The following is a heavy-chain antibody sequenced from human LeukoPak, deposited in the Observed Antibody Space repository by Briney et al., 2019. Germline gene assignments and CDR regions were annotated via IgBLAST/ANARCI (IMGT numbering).Heavy chain of an antibody. J-gene: IGHJ4*02. V-gene: IGHV4-4*07. CDR2: IYARGST. Sequence: DPSETLSLTCPVSGGSITDDYWSWSRQAAGKELEWIGRIYARGSTNYNPSLKSRVTISLDKSKNQFSLNLNSVTAADTAVYYCARGGTYGSGRNQHTTCDYWGQGTLVTVSS. CDR1: GGSITDDY. D-gene: IGHD3-10*01. CDR3: ARGGTYGSGRNQHTTCDY.